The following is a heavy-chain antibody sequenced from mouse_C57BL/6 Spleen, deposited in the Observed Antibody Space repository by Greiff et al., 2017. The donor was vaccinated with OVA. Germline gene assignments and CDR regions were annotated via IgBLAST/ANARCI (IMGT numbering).Heavy chain of an antibody. Sequence: QVQLQQSGAELVRPGTSVKVSCKASGYAFTNYLIEWVKQRPGQGLEWIGVINPGSGGTNYNEKFKGKATLTADKSSSTAYMQLSSLTSEDSAVYFCARERGGYYVQFDYWGQGTTLTVSS. CDR2: INPGSGGT. V-gene: IGHV1-54*01. CDR3: ARERGGYYVQFDY. CDR1: GYAFTNYL. D-gene: IGHD2-3*01. J-gene: IGHJ2*01.